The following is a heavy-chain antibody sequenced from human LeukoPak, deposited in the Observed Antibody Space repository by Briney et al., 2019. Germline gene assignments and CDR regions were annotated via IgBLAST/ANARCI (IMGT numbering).Heavy chain of an antibody. CDR2: IRYDGSNK. D-gene: IGHD6-19*01. CDR1: GFTFTHYA. J-gene: IGHJ4*02. CDR3: ARDRLLITVAGTVDQ. Sequence: GGSLRLSCAASGFTFTHYAMSWVRQAPGKGLEWVAFIRYDGSNKYYADSVKGRFAISRDNSKNTLYLQMNSLRPEDTAVYYCARDRLLITVAGTVDQWGRGTLVTVSS. V-gene: IGHV3-30*02.